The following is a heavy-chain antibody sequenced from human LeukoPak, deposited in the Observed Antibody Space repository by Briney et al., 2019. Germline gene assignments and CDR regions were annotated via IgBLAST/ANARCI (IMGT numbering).Heavy chain of an antibody. Sequence: GASVKVSCKASGYTFTDYHMHWVRQAPGQGLEWMGWINPNTGGTNYAQSFQGRVTMTRDTSIRTSYMELSSLLSVDTALYYCARGGHGHTQNDYWGQGTLVTVSS. CDR1: GYTFTDYH. J-gene: IGHJ4*02. CDR2: INPNTGGT. D-gene: IGHD5-24*01. CDR3: ARGGHGHTQNDY. V-gene: IGHV1-2*02.